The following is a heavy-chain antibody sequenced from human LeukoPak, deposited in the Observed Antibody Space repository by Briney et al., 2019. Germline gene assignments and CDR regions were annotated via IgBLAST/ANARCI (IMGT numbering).Heavy chain of an antibody. CDR1: GFTFSSYW. CDR3: ARYYYDYVWGSYRYTGYFDY. CDR2: IKQDGSEK. V-gene: IGHV3-7*01. D-gene: IGHD3-16*02. J-gene: IGHJ4*02. Sequence: GGSLRLSCAASGFTFSSYWMSWVRQAPGKGLEWVANIKQDGSEKYYVDSVKGRFTICRDSAKNSLYLQMNSLRAEDTAVYYCARYYYDYVWGSYRYTGYFDYWGQGTLVTVSS.